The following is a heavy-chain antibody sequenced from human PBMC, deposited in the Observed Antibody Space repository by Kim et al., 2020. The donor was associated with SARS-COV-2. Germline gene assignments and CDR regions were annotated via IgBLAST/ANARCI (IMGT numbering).Heavy chain of an antibody. CDR3: ARQGIAAAGNWFDP. Sequence: NPSLKSRVTISVDTSKNQFSLKLSSVTAADTAVYYCARQGIAAAGNWFDPWGQGTLVTVSS. D-gene: IGHD6-13*01. V-gene: IGHV4-39*01. J-gene: IGHJ5*02.